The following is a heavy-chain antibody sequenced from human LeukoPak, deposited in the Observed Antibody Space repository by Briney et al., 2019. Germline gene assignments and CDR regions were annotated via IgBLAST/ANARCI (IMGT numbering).Heavy chain of an antibody. V-gene: IGHV3-33*06. D-gene: IGHD5-18*01. Sequence: PGRSLRLSCAASGFTFSSYGMHWVRQAPGKGLEWVAVIWYDGSNKYYADSVKGRFTISRDNSKDTLYLQMNSLRAEDTAVYYCAKGWDTAMGSAFDIWGQGTMVTVSS. CDR2: IWYDGSNK. CDR3: AKGWDTAMGSAFDI. CDR1: GFTFSSYG. J-gene: IGHJ3*02.